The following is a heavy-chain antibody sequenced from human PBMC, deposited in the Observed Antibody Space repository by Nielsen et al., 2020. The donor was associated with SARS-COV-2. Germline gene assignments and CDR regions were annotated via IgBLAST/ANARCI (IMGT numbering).Heavy chain of an antibody. D-gene: IGHD4-17*01. J-gene: IGHJ4*02. CDR3: ARGRNYGDYVN. CDR2: INAGNGNT. Sequence: ASVKVFCKASGYTFTSYAMHWVRQAPGQRLEWMGWINAGNGNTKYSQKFQGRVTITRDTSASTAYMELSSLRSEDTAVYYCARGRNYGDYVNWGQGTLVTVSS. CDR1: GYTFTSYA. V-gene: IGHV1-3*01.